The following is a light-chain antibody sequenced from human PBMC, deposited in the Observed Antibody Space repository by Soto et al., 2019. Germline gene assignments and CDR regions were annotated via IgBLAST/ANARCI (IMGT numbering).Light chain of an antibody. CDR2: GAS. Sequence: EIVMTQSPATLPVSPGERATLSCRASQSINSNLAWYQQKPGQAPRLLIYGASTRATGIPARFSGSGSGTDFTLTISSLQSEDFAVYYCQQYNNWPPWTFGQGTKVEI. V-gene: IGKV3D-15*01. J-gene: IGKJ1*01. CDR1: QSINSN. CDR3: QQYNNWPPWT.